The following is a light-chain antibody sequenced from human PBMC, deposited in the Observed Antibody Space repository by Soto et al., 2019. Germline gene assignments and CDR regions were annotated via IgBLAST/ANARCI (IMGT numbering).Light chain of an antibody. CDR3: QQYNNWPIT. CDR1: QNIYSN. V-gene: IGKV3-15*01. CDR2: RAS. J-gene: IGKJ5*01. Sequence: IVMTQSPATLSVSPGERATFSCRASQNIYSNIAWYQQRPGQAPRLLIYRASTRATGVPARFSGSGSGTEFTLTISSLQSEDFAVYYCQQYNNWPITFGQGTRLEI.